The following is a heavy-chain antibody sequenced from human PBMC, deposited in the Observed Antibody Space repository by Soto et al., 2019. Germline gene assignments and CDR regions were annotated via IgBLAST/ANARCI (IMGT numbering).Heavy chain of an antibody. D-gene: IGHD3-16*01. CDR3: AREDDGGDRAHYALDV. CDR2: IHYTGAI. V-gene: IGHV4-30-4*08. CDR1: GGSISSEYYH. Sequence: QVLLQQSGPGLVEPSQTLSLTCAVSGGSISSEYYHWTWIRQSPGKGLEWIGYIHYTGAIMYNPSFKSRLTMSVDTSKNQFSLQLTSVTAADTAVYFCAREDDGGDRAHYALDVWGQGTTVTVSS. J-gene: IGHJ6*02.